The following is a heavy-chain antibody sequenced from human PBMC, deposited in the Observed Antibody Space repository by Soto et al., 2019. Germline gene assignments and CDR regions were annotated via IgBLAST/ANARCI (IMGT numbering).Heavy chain of an antibody. V-gene: IGHV3-23*01. CDR3: AKLIEYGSGRDNWFDP. CDR2: ISGSGGST. Sequence: GGSLRLSCAASGFTFSSYAMSWVRQALGKGLEWVSAISGSGGSTYYADSVKGRFTISRDNSKNTLYLQMNSLRAEDTAVYYCAKLIEYGSGRDNWFDPRGQGTQVTVSS. J-gene: IGHJ5*02. D-gene: IGHD3-10*01. CDR1: GFTFSSYA.